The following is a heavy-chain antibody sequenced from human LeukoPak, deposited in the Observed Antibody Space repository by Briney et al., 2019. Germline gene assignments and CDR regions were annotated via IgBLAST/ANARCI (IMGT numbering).Heavy chain of an antibody. Sequence: SETLSLTCAVSGDSISSYYWSWIRQPPGKGLEWIGYIYTSGGTNYIPSLKGRVTISIDTSKNQFSLKLSSVTAADSAVYYCARLTRLSTSPDRYYLDYWGQGTLVTVSS. CDR3: ARLTRLSTSPDRYYLDY. CDR2: IYTSGGT. CDR1: GDSISSYY. J-gene: IGHJ4*02. V-gene: IGHV4-4*09. D-gene: IGHD6-6*01.